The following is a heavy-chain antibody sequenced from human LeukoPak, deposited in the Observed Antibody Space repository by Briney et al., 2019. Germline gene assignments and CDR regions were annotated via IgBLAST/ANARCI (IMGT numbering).Heavy chain of an antibody. CDR3: ARGQGARREVWSDHYYYMDV. Sequence: GASVKVSCKASGYTFTTYGIHWVRQAPGQGLEWMGWINPNSGGTNYAQKFQGRVTMTRDTSISTAYMELSRLRSDDTAVYYCARGQGARREVWSDHYYYMDVWGKGTTVTVSS. CDR1: GYTFTTYG. D-gene: IGHD3-3*01. J-gene: IGHJ6*03. CDR2: INPNSGGT. V-gene: IGHV1-2*02.